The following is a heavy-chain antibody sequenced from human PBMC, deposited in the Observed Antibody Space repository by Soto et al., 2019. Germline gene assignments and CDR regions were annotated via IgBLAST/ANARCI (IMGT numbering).Heavy chain of an antibody. J-gene: IGHJ3*02. CDR2: INSDGSTT. V-gene: IGHV3-74*01. D-gene: IGHD1-26*01. CDR1: GFTFSSYW. Sequence: EVQLVESGGGLVQPGGSLRLSCAASGFTFSSYWMHWVRQAPGKGLVWVSRINSDGSTTTYADSVKGRFTISRDNAKNTLYLQMNSLRAEDTAVYSCARGQEGGSYFLAFDIWGQGTMVTVSS. CDR3: ARGQEGGSYFLAFDI.